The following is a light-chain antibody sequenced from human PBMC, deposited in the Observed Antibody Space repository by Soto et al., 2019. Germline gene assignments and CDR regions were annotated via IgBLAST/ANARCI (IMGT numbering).Light chain of an antibody. V-gene: IGLV2-14*01. CDR3: SSYTSSSTVV. J-gene: IGLJ2*01. CDR2: NVR. CDR1: SSDVGGYDY. Sequence: QSALTQPASVSGSPGQSITISCTGTSSDVGGYDYVSWYQQHPGKAPKLMIYNVRNRPSGVSNRFSGSKAGNTASLTISGLQAEDDAAYYCSSYTSSSTVVFGGGTKVTVL.